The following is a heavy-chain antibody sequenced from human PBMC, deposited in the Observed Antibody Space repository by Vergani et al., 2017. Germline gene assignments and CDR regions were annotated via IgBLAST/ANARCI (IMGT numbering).Heavy chain of an antibody. D-gene: IGHD3-16*01. J-gene: IGHJ2*01. Sequence: QMQLQESGPGLVKASETLSLTCTVSGASIISRSYYWGWIRQPPGKGLEWIGSIYNSGNGDSSSSLKSRVTISADTSKNQFSLRLTSVTAADTAVYYGASGKYYSDSTSHFRGRYFDVWGRGTLVTVPS. CDR1: GASIISRSYY. CDR3: ASGKYYSDSTSHFRGRYFDV. CDR2: IYNSGNG. V-gene: IGHV4-39*01.